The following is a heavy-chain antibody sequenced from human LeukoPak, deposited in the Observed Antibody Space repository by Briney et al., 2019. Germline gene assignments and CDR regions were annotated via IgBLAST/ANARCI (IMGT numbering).Heavy chain of an antibody. CDR1: GASMSSYY. CDR2: IYYSGTT. Sequence: PSETLSLTCIVSGASMSSYYWSWIRQPPGKGLEWIAYIYYSGTTNYNPSLMSRVTISVHTSKHQFSLKLNSVTAADTAVYYCAVLPGKSGTASYWGQGTLVTVSS. D-gene: IGHD2-21*02. J-gene: IGHJ4*02. V-gene: IGHV4-59*01. CDR3: AVLPGKSGTASY.